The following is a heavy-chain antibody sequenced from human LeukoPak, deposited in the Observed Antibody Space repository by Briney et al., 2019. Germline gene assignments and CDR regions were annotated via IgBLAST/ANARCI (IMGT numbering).Heavy chain of an antibody. CDR2: ISAYNGNT. J-gene: IGHJ4*02. V-gene: IGHV1-18*01. CDR3: ARAPHYDSSGYFDY. D-gene: IGHD3-22*01. Sequence: ASVKVSCKASGGTFGKNVVSWVRQAPGQGLEWMGWISAYNGNTNYAQKLQGRVTMTTDTSTSTAYMELRSLRSDDTAVYYCARAPHYDSSGYFDYWGQGTLVTVSS. CDR1: GGTFGKNV.